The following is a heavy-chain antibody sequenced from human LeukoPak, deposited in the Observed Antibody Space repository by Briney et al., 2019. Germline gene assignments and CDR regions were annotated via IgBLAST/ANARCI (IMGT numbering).Heavy chain of an antibody. CDR2: IIPIFGTA. J-gene: IGHJ5*02. CDR1: GGTFSSYA. Sequence: GASVKVSCKASGGTFSSYAISWVRQAPGQGLEWMGGIIPIFGTANYAQKFQGRVTITADESTSTAYMELSSLRSEDTAVYYCARDGGGELPPSFDPWGQGTLVTVSS. D-gene: IGHD3-10*01. CDR3: ARDGGGELPPSFDP. V-gene: IGHV1-69*13.